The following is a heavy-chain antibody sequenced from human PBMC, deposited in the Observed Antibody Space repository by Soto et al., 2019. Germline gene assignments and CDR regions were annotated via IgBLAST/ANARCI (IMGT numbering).Heavy chain of an antibody. D-gene: IGHD6-6*01. Sequence: SETLSLTCAVYGGSFSGYYWSWIRQPPGKGLEWIGEINHSGSTNYNPSLKSRVTISVDTSKNQFSLKLSSVTAADTAVYYCARARIAARQTVGYYYYMDVWGKGTTVTVSS. CDR3: ARARIAARQTVGYYYYMDV. CDR1: GGSFSGYY. CDR2: INHSGST. J-gene: IGHJ6*03. V-gene: IGHV4-34*01.